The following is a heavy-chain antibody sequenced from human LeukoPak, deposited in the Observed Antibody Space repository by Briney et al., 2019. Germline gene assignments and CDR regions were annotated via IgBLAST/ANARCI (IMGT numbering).Heavy chain of an antibody. Sequence: GGSLRLSCAASGFTFSSYGMSWVRQAPGKGLEWISAISGSGGSTYYADSVKGRFTISRDNSKNTLYLQMNSLRAEDTAVYYCAKDMGRGSNWFDPWGQGTLVTVSS. CDR1: GFTFSSYG. V-gene: IGHV3-23*01. J-gene: IGHJ5*02. CDR3: AKDMGRGSNWFDP. D-gene: IGHD3-10*01. CDR2: ISGSGGST.